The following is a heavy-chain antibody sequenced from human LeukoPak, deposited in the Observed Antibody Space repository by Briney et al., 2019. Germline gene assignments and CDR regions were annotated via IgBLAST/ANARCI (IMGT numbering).Heavy chain of an antibody. CDR2: IIPIFGTA. CDR1: GGTFSSYA. V-gene: IGHV1-69*05. CDR3: ARESGYCSSTSCYKDAFDI. Sequence: SVKVSCKASGGTFSSYAISWVRQAPGQGLEWMGGIIPIFGTANYAQKFQGRVTITTDESTSTAYMELSSLRSEDTAVYYCARESGYCSSTSCYKDAFDIWGQGTMVTVSS. D-gene: IGHD2-2*02. J-gene: IGHJ3*02.